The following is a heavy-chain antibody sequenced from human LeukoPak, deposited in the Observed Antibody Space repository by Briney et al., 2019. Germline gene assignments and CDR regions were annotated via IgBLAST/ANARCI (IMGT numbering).Heavy chain of an antibody. V-gene: IGHV4-34*01. J-gene: IGHJ4*02. CDR3: ARGRTPLYYYGSGSFYDY. D-gene: IGHD3-10*01. CDR2: INHSGST. Sequence: SETLSLTCAVSGGSFSGYYWSWIRQPPGKGLEWMGEINHSGSTNYNPSLKSRVTISVDTSKNQFSLKLSSVTAADTAVYYCARGRTPLYYYGSGSFYDYWGQGTLVTVSS. CDR1: GGSFSGYY.